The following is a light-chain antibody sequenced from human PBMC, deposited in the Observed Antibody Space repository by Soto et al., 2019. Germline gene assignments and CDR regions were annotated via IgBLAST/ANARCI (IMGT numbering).Light chain of an antibody. V-gene: IGKV4-1*01. J-gene: IGKJ1*01. CDR2: WAS. Sequence: DILMTQSPDSLAVSLGDRATIDCNSSQSVLYSSNNKNYLAWYQQKPGQPPKLLIYWASTRESGVPDRFSGSGSGTEFTLTISSLQPDDFATYYCQQYNSYPQFGQGTKVDIK. CDR1: QSVLYSSNNKNY. CDR3: QQYNSYPQ.